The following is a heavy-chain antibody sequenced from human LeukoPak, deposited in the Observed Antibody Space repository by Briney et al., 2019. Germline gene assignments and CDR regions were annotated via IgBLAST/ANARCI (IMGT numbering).Heavy chain of an antibody. CDR1: GFTFITHA. D-gene: IGHD6-13*01. CDR2: ISGNGGTT. CDR3: SKPPPDCNSWLFDY. J-gene: IGHJ4*02. Sequence: PGGSLRLSCAASGFTFITHAMRWVRQAPGKGLEWVSTISGNGGTTYYADSVKGRFTISRDNSKNTLYLQMNSLRVEDTAVYYCSKPPPDCNSWLFDYWGQGTLVTVSS. V-gene: IGHV3-23*01.